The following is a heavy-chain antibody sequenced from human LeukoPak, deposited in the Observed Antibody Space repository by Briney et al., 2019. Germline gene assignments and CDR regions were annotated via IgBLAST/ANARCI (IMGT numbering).Heavy chain of an antibody. D-gene: IGHD3-9*01. Sequence: PSETLSLTCTVSGGSISSSSNYWGWIRQPPGKGLEWIGNIYYSGSTYYNPSLKSRVTISVDTSKNQFSLKLSSVTAADTAVYYCARGFNVLRYFGRRGCFDIWGQGTMVTVSS. CDR1: GGSISSSSNY. CDR2: IYYSGST. CDR3: ARGFNVLRYFGRRGCFDI. V-gene: IGHV4-39*07. J-gene: IGHJ3*02.